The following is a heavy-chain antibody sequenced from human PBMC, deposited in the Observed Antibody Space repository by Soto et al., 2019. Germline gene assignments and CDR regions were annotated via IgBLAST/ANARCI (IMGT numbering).Heavy chain of an antibody. CDR1: GFTFSDYY. Sequence: QVQLVQSGGGLVKPGGSLRLSCAASGFTFSDYYMAWIRQAPEKGLEWVSHISITSSYTNYADSVKGRFTISSDNPKTSPYLQMNSLSADDSAGYYCAVPTVIDAFAIWGQGAKVTVSS. CDR3: AVPTVIDAFAI. D-gene: IGHD4-17*01. J-gene: IGHJ3*02. CDR2: ISITSSYT. V-gene: IGHV3-11*05.